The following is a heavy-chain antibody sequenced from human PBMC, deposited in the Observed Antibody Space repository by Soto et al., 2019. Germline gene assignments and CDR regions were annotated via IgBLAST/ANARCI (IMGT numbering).Heavy chain of an antibody. Sequence: QVQLVESGGGVVQPGKSLTLSCAASGFTFSSFGLHWVRQAPGKGLEWVALVWYDGSKKYYADSVEGRFTVSRDDSKNTLFLQMSGLRAEDTAVYYCARRPTGAGNGVDVWGQGTTVSVSS. CDR2: VWYDGSKK. V-gene: IGHV3-33*01. J-gene: IGHJ6*02. CDR1: GFTFSSFG. CDR3: ARRPTGAGNGVDV. D-gene: IGHD7-27*01.